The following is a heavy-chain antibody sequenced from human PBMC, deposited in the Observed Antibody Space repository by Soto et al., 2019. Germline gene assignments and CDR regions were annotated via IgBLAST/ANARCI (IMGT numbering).Heavy chain of an antibody. V-gene: IGHV4-30-2*01. Sequence: QPQLQESGSGLVTPSQTLSLTCAVSGDSISRSGYSWNWIRQPPGKVLEWIAYIHPGGCTLYNPSLKSRVTISIDTSNNQFSLSLSSVTAADTAVYYCARERSGAGEFDPWGQGTLVTVSS. CDR3: ARERSGAGEFDP. CDR2: IHPGGCT. D-gene: IGHD3-10*01. CDR1: GDSISRSGYS. J-gene: IGHJ5*02.